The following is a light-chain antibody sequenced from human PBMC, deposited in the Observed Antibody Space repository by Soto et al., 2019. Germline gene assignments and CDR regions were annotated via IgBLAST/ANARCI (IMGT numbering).Light chain of an antibody. CDR2: GAS. CDR3: QQYGSSSMYT. V-gene: IGKV3-20*01. CDR1: QSVSSSY. Sequence: EIVLTQSPGTLSLTPGERATLSCRASQSVSSSYLAWYQQKAGQAPRLLIYGASSRATGIPDRFSGSGSGTDFTLTISRLEPEDFAVYYCQQYGSSSMYTFGQGTKLEIK. J-gene: IGKJ2*01.